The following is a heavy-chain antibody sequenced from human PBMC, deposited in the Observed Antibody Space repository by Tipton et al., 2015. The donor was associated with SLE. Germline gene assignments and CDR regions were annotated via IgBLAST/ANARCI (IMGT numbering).Heavy chain of an antibody. CDR3: ARLPGDYYDSSGYYDY. CDR2: IYYSGST. CDR1: GGSISSYY. D-gene: IGHD3-22*01. Sequence: TLSLTCTVSGGSISSYYSSWIRQPPGKGLEWIGYIYYSGSTNYNPSLKSRVTISVDTAKNQFSLKLSSVTAADTAVYYCARLPGDYYDSSGYYDYWGQGTLVTVSS. J-gene: IGHJ4*02. V-gene: IGHV4-59*01.